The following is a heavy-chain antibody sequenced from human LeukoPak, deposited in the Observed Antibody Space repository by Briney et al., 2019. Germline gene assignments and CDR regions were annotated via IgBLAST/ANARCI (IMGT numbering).Heavy chain of an antibody. CDR2: IRSKANSYAT. V-gene: IGHV3-73*01. J-gene: IGHJ4*02. D-gene: IGHD2-2*01. Sequence: GGSLTLSCAASGFTFSSYGRHGVRQASGKGLDGVGRIRSKANSYATAYAASVKGRFTISRDDSKNTAYLQMNSLKTEDTAVYYCTGSHCSSTSCYVFWGQGTLVIVSS. CDR1: GFTFSSYG. CDR3: TGSHCSSTSCYVF.